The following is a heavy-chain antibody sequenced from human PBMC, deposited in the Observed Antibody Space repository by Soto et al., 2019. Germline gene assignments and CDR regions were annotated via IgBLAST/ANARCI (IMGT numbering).Heavy chain of an antibody. Sequence: QVQLVESGGGVVQPGKSLRLSCAGSGFTFSSYGMDWVRQAPGKGLAWVAVISYDGSNKYYADSVKGRFTISRDNSKNTRYLQMSSLRADDTAVYYCAKDRLGAGVRGYFDYWGQGTLVTVSS. V-gene: IGHV3-30*18. CDR2: ISYDGSNK. D-gene: IGHD3-10*01. CDR1: GFTFSSYG. CDR3: AKDRLGAGVRGYFDY. J-gene: IGHJ4*02.